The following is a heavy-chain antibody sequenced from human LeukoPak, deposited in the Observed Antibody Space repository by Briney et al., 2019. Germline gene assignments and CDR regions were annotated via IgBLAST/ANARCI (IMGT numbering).Heavy chain of an antibody. CDR2: IWYDGSNK. J-gene: IGHJ4*02. V-gene: IGHV3-33*01. Sequence: GRSLRLSCAASGFTFSSYGMHWVRQPPGKRLEWAAVIWYDGSNKYYGDSMKGRFTISRDNSKNTLYLQMNSLRAEDTAVYYCARDQNRGYSYGYGGYWGQGTLVTVSS. D-gene: IGHD5-18*01. CDR3: ARDQNRGYSYGYGGY. CDR1: GFTFSSYG.